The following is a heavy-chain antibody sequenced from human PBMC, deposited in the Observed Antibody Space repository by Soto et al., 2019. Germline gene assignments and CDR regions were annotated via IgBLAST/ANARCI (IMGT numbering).Heavy chain of an antibody. V-gene: IGHV3-30-3*01. CDR1: GFTFSGLD. J-gene: IGHJ4*02. CDR3: ANSNFVWYYFDY. Sequence: QVHLVESGGGVVQPGRSLRLSCAASGFTFSGLDLHWVRQAPGKGLEWVSVISYDGSNKYYADSVKGRFTITRDNSKNTLYLQMNSLRVEDTAVYYCANSNFVWYYFDYWGQGTLVTVSS. D-gene: IGHD4-4*01. CDR2: ISYDGSNK.